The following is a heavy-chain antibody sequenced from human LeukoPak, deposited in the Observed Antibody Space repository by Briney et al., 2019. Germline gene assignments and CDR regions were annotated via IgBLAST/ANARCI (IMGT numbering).Heavy chain of an antibody. Sequence: GGSLRLSCAASGFTFSSYSMNWVRQAPGKGLEWVSYISSSSSNIYYADSVKGRFAISRDNAKNSLYLQMNSLRDEDKAVYYCAREGYYDSSGYYYSRENWGQGTLVTVSS. D-gene: IGHD3-22*01. CDR2: ISSSSSNI. V-gene: IGHV3-48*02. CDR3: AREGYYDSSGYYYSREN. J-gene: IGHJ4*02. CDR1: GFTFSSYS.